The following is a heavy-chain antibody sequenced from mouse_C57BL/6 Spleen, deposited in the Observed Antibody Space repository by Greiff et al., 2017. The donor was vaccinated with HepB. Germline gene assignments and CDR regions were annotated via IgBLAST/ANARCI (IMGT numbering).Heavy chain of an antibody. D-gene: IGHD3-2*02. CDR2: ISDGGSYT. CDR3: ARERAAQAKRAWFAY. Sequence: EVQLVESGGGLVKPGGSLKLSCAASGFTFSSYAMSWVRQTPEKRLEWVATISDGGSYTYYPDNVKGRFTISRDNAKNNLYLQMSHLKSEDTAMYYCARERAAQAKRAWFAYWGQGTLVTVSA. V-gene: IGHV5-4*01. CDR1: GFTFSSYA. J-gene: IGHJ3*01.